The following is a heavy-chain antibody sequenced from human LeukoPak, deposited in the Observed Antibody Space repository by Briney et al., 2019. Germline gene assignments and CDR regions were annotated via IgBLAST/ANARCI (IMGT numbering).Heavy chain of an antibody. CDR2: INPSGGST. Sequence: GASVKVSCKASGYTFTSYYMHWVRQAPGQGLEWMGIINPSGGSTSYAQKFQGRVTMTRDTSTSTVYIELSSLRSEDTAVYYCARGSQLLSDYNWFDPWGQGTLVTVSS. J-gene: IGHJ5*02. V-gene: IGHV1-46*01. D-gene: IGHD2-2*01. CDR3: ARGSQLLSDYNWFDP. CDR1: GYTFTSYY.